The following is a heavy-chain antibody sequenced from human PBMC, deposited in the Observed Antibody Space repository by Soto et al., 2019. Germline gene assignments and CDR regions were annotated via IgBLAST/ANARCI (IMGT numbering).Heavy chain of an antibody. CDR3: AKEMFPRTVLDSSSPWGDA. CDR1: GFTLIPYG. V-gene: IGHV3-30*18. CDR2: ISYDGSHE. Sequence: QVQLVESGGGVVQPGRSLRLSCVASGFTLIPYGMHWVRQAPGKGREWVALISYDGSHEYYADSVKGRFSISRDISKNTLFLQMNSLRPEDTAVYYCAKEMFPRTVLDSSSPWGDAWGQGTLVTVSS. J-gene: IGHJ5*02. D-gene: IGHD6-6*01.